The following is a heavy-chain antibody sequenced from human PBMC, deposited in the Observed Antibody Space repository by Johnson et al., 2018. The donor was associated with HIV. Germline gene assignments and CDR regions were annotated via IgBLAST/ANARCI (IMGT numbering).Heavy chain of an antibody. D-gene: IGHD2-15*01. CDR2: ISFDGNLK. V-gene: IGHV3-33*03. CDR1: GFAFSNFG. J-gene: IGHJ3*02. Sequence: QVQLVESGGGVVQPGRSLRLSCAASGFAFSNFGMHWVRQAPGTGLEWVAVISFDGNLKKYADSVKGRFTISRDNSKNTLYLQMNSLRAEDTAVYYCAGDMGTHAFDIWGQGTMVTVSS. CDR3: AGDMGTHAFDI.